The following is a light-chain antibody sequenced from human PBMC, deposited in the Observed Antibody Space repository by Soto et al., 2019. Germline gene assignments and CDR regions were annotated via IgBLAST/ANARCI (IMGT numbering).Light chain of an antibody. CDR3: QQRNSWPIT. Sequence: EIVLTQSPATLSLSPGERATLSCRASQSVSIYLAWYQQKPGQAPRLLNYDASNRATGIPARFSGSGSGTDFTLTISSLEPEDFAVYYCQQRNSWPITFGQGTRLDIK. CDR1: QSVSIY. V-gene: IGKV3-11*01. J-gene: IGKJ5*01. CDR2: DAS.